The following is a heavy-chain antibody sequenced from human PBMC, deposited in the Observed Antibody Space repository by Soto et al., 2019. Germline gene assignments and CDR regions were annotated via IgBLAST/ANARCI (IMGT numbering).Heavy chain of an antibody. Sequence: QVQLVESGGGVVQPGRSLRLSCAASGFTFSSYAMHWVRQAPGKGLEWVAVISYDGSNKYYADSVKGRFTISRDNSKNTLYLQMNSLRAEDTAVYYCARDGDSKNGMDIWGQGTTVTVSS. CDR2: ISYDGSNK. J-gene: IGHJ6*02. CDR1: GFTFSSYA. V-gene: IGHV3-30-3*01. D-gene: IGHD3-22*01. CDR3: ARDGDSKNGMDI.